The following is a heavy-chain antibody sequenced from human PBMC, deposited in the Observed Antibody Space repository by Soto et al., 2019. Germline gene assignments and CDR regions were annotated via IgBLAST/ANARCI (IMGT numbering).Heavy chain of an antibody. D-gene: IGHD2-15*01. CDR1: GASISSYY. J-gene: IGHJ6*03. CDR3: AKSVVAPLGMSYYYYDMDV. Sequence: QVQLQESGPGLVKPSETLSLTCTVSGASISSYYWSWIRQPPGKGLEWIGYIYYSGSTNYNPSLKIRVSTSVDKVKNQLSLKRGSVTAADTAVYYCAKSVVAPLGMSYYYYDMDVWCKGTTVTVSS. CDR2: IYYSGST. V-gene: IGHV4-59*01.